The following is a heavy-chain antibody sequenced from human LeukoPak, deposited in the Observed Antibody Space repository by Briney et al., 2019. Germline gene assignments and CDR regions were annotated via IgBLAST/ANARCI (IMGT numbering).Heavy chain of an antibody. Sequence: SETLCLTCAVYGGSITGYYWSWIRQTPGRGLEWVGEIHYTGATSYNPSLKSRATISTDTSKNQFSLRLSSVTAADTAVYYCARGNILTGYCFDFWGQGALVTVSS. J-gene: IGHJ4*02. CDR1: GGSITGYY. V-gene: IGHV4-34*01. D-gene: IGHD3-9*01. CDR2: IHYTGAT. CDR3: ARGNILTGYCFDF.